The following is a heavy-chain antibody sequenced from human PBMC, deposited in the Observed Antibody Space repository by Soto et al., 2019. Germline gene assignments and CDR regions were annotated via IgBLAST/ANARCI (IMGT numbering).Heavy chain of an antibody. CDR3: ARAYSDTAGYSIDP. CDR1: GGSISGFY. D-gene: IGHD3-9*01. CDR2: IYDGDSS. V-gene: IGHV4-59*01. Sequence: QVQLQESGPGLVKPSETLSLTCTVSGGSISGFYWSWIRQSPGKGLEWIVYIYDGDSSNYNPSLDSRVLISVDTSTNQFYLRLSSVTAADTAVYYCARAYSDTAGYSIDPWGQGPRVTVSS. J-gene: IGHJ5*02.